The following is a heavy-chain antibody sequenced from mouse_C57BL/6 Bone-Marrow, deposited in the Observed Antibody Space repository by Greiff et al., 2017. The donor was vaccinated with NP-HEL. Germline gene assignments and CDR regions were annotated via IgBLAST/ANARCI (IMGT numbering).Heavy chain of an antibody. Sequence: DVQLVESGGGLVKPGGSLKLSCAASGFTFSSYAMSWVRQTPEKRLEWVATISDGGSYTYYPDNVKGRFTISRDNAKNNLYLQMSHLKSEDTAMYYCARDLGSNYPVWGQGTTLTVSS. V-gene: IGHV5-4*01. CDR1: GFTFSSYA. CDR3: ARDLGSNYPV. J-gene: IGHJ2*01. D-gene: IGHD2-5*01. CDR2: ISDGGSYT.